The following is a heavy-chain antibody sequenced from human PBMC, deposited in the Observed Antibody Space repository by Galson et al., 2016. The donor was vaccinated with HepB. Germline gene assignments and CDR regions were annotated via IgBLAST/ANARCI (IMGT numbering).Heavy chain of an antibody. CDR2: ISAYNGDT. CDR1: GYTFTTYG. Sequence: QSGAEVKKPGESLKISCKASGYTFTTYGISWVRQAPGQGLEWMGWISAYNGDTNYAQKLQGRVTMTTDTSTSTAYMGLRSLRSDDTAVYYCAKLTENYYDSSGYFDYWGQGTLVTVSS. V-gene: IGHV1-18*01. D-gene: IGHD3-22*01. CDR3: AKLTENYYDSSGYFDY. J-gene: IGHJ4*02.